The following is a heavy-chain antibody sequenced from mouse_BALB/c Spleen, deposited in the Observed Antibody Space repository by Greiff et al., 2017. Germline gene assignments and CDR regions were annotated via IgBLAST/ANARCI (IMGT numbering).Heavy chain of an antibody. CDR1: GFTFTDYY. V-gene: IGHV7-3*02. CDR2: IRNKANGYTT. CDR3: ARDNYGSSHYWYFDV. D-gene: IGHD1-1*01. Sequence: EVQVVESGGGLVQPGGSLRLSCATSGFTFTDYYMSWVRQPPGKALEWLGFIRNKANGYTTEYSASVKGRFTISRDNSQSILYLQMNTLRAEDSATYYCARDNYGSSHYWYFDVWGAGTTVTVSS. J-gene: IGHJ1*01.